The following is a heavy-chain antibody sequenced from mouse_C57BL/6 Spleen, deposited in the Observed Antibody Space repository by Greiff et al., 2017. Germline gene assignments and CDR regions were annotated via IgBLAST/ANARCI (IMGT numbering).Heavy chain of an antibody. D-gene: IGHD1-1*01. Sequence: DVHLVESGGGLVKPGGSLKLSCAASGFTFSDYGMHWVRQAPEKGLEWVAYISSGSSTIYYADTVKGRFTISRDNAKNTLFLQMTSLRSEDTAMYYCARPDYYGSAFDYWGQGTTLTVSS. V-gene: IGHV5-17*01. CDR1: GFTFSDYG. CDR3: ARPDYYGSAFDY. J-gene: IGHJ2*01. CDR2: ISSGSSTI.